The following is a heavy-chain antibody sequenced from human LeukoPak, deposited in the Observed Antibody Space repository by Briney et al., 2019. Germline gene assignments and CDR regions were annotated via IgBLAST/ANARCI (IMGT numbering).Heavy chain of an antibody. V-gene: IGHV1-2*06. D-gene: IGHD2-21*01. J-gene: IGHJ5*02. CDR1: GYTFTGYY. CDR3: ARDLKYQLLLGWFDP. CDR2: INPNNGAT. Sequence: ASVKVSCKASGYTFTGYYIHWVRQAPGQGLVWMGRINPNNGATNYAQKFQGRVTVTRDTSISIVYMELRRLRSDDTAVYYCARDLKYQLLLGWFDPWGQGSLVTVSS.